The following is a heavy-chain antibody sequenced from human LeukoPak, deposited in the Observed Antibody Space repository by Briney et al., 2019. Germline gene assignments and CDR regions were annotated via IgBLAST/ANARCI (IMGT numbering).Heavy chain of an antibody. CDR1: GGTISSSSYY. V-gene: IGHV4-39*01. CDR3: ATPFRGAACQDY. D-gene: IGHD6-6*01. CDR2: IYYHGNT. Sequence: PSETLSLTCTVSGGTISSSSYYWGWIRQPPGKGLEWIGSIYYHGNTYYNPSPRSRVVISADRSKNQFSLDLTSVTAADTAVYYCATPFRGAACQDYWGQGILVTVSS. J-gene: IGHJ4*02.